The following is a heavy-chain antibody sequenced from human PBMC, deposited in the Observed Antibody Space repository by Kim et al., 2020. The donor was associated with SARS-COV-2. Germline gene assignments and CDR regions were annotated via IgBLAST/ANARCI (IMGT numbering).Heavy chain of an antibody. D-gene: IGHD6-19*01. J-gene: IGHJ3*02. Sequence: YNPSLKSRVTISVDTSKNQVSLKLSSVTAADTAVYYCARGWWLVRFAFDIWGQGTMVTVSS. CDR3: ARGWWLVRFAFDI. V-gene: IGHV4-31*02.